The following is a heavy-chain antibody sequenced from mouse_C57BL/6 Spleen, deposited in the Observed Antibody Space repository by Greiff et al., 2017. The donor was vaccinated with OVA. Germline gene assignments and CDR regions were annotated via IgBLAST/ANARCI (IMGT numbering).Heavy chain of an antibody. CDR1: GYTFTSYW. J-gene: IGHJ4*01. V-gene: IGHV1-52*01. CDR2: IDPSDSET. CDR3: ARANYTSDGMDY. D-gene: IGHD2-12*01. Sequence: VQLQQPGAELVRPGSSVKLSCKASGYTFTSYWMHWVKQRPIQGLEWIGNIDPSDSETHYNQKFKDKATLTVDTSSSTAYMQLSSLTSEDSAVYSCARANYTSDGMDYWGQGTSLTVSS.